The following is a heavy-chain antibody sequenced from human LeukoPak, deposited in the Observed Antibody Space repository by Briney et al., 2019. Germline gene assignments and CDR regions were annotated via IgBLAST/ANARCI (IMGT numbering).Heavy chain of an antibody. J-gene: IGHJ4*02. CDR2: ISYDGSNK. D-gene: IGHD5-18*01. Sequence: PGGSLRLSCAASGFTFSSYAMHWVRQAPGKGLEWVAVISYDGSNKYYADSVKGRFTISRDNSKNTLYLQMNSLRAEDTAVYYCASVDTSMSSPFDYWGQGTLVTVSS. V-gene: IGHV3-30*04. CDR3: ASVDTSMSSPFDY. CDR1: GFTFSSYA.